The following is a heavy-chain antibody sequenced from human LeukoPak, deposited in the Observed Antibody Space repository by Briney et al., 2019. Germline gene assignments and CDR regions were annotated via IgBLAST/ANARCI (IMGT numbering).Heavy chain of an antibody. D-gene: IGHD1-26*01. J-gene: IGHJ4*02. V-gene: IGHV3-21*01. Sequence: PGGSLRLSCAASGFTFSSYSMNWVRQAPGKGLEWVSSISSSSYIYYADSVKGRFTISRDNAKNSLYLQMNSLRAEDTAVYYCAGNLGSYSFDYWGQGTLVTVSS. CDR3: AGNLGSYSFDY. CDR2: ISSSSYI. CDR1: GFTFSSYS.